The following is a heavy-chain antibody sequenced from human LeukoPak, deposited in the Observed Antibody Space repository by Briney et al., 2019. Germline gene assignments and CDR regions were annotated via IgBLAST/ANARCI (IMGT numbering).Heavy chain of an antibody. CDR2: IYYSGST. J-gene: IGHJ6*02. CDR1: GGPISSYY. V-gene: IGHV4-59*01. D-gene: IGHD3-10*01. CDR3: ARDTMIRGHYYYGMDV. Sequence: PSETLSLTCTVSGGPISSYYWSWIRQPPGKGLEWIGYIYYSGSTNYNPSLKSRVTISVDTSKNQFSLKLSSVIAADTAVYYCARDTMIRGHYYYGMDVWSQGTTVTVSS.